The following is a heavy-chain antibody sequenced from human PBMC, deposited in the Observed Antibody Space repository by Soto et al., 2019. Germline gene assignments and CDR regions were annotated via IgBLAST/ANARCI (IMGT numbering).Heavy chain of an antibody. D-gene: IGHD2-2*01. V-gene: IGHV3-30-3*01. CDR2: ISYDGSNK. CDR3: ARGGGGYCISTTCYAKNRD. Sequence: QVQLVESGGGVVQPGRSLRLSCEASGFTFSSYAMHWVRQAPGEGLEWVAVISYDGSNKYSADSVKGRFTISRDNSKNTLYLQTNSLRAEDTAVYYCARGGGGYCISTTCYAKNRDWGQGTLVTVSS. J-gene: IGHJ4*02. CDR1: GFTFSSYA.